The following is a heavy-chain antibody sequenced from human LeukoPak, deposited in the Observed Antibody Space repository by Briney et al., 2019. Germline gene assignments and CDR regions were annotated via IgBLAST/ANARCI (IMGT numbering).Heavy chain of an antibody. CDR3: AKSITAGAFDI. J-gene: IGHJ3*02. Sequence: ASVTVSCKASGYTFTSYDINWVRQATGQGLEWMGWISAYNGNTNYAQKLQGRVTMTTDTSTSTAYMELRSLRSDDTAMYFCAKSITAGAFDIWGQGTMVTVSS. CDR2: ISAYNGNT. V-gene: IGHV1-18*01. D-gene: IGHD6-13*01. CDR1: GYTFTSYD.